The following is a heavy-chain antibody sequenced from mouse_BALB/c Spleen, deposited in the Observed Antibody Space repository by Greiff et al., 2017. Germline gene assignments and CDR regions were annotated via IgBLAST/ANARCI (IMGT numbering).Heavy chain of an antibody. CDR3: ARGYGNYVRYYAMDY. D-gene: IGHD2-1*01. V-gene: IGHV1S29*02. CDR1: GYTFTDYN. Sequence: EVQLQQSGPELVKPGASVKISCKASGYTFTDYNMHWVQQSHGKSLEWIGYIYPYNGGTGYNQKFKSKATLTVDNSSSTAYMELRSLTSEDSAVYYCARGYGNYVRYYAMDYWGQGTSVTVSS. J-gene: IGHJ4*01. CDR2: IYPYNGGT.